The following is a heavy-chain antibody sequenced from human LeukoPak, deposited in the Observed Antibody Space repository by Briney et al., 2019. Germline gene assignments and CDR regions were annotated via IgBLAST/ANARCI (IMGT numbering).Heavy chain of an antibody. J-gene: IGHJ6*03. V-gene: IGHV3-33*08. CDR1: GFTVSSNY. Sequence: PGGSLRLSCAASGFTVSSNYMSWARQAPGKGLEWVAVMWYGGTDEYYADSVKGRFSISRDNSKNMLYLQMNSLRAEDTAIYYCARGLYCTSSSCYFGGGNFYYYMDVWGRGTTVTVSS. CDR3: ARGLYCTSSSCYFGGGNFYYYMDV. D-gene: IGHD2-2*01. CDR2: MWYGGTDE.